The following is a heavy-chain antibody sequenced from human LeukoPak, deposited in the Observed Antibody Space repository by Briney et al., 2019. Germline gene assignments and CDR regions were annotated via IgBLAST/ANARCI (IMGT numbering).Heavy chain of an antibody. CDR2: ISAYNGNT. D-gene: IGHD3-10*01. V-gene: IGHV1-18*01. CDR1: GYTFTSYG. Sequence: ASVKVSCKASGYTFTSYGISWVRQAPGQGLEWMGWISAYNGNTNYAQKFQGRVTMTRDTSISTAYMELSRLRSDDTAVYYCARERITMVRGVITYWGQGTLVTVSS. J-gene: IGHJ4*02. CDR3: ARERITMVRGVITY.